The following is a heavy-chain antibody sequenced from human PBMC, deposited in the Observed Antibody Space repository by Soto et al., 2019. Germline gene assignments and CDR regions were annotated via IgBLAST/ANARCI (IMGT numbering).Heavy chain of an antibody. CDR2: IFYSGNT. Sequence: PSETLSLTCAVSGGSITTNNYYWVWIRQPPGKGLEWIGSIFYSGNTYYNPSLKSRVTISVDTSKNQFSLKLSSVTAADTAMYYCARSDFWSGYYAGVDYWGQGTLVTVSS. CDR1: GGSITTNNYY. CDR3: ARSDFWSGYYAGVDY. V-gene: IGHV4-39*01. J-gene: IGHJ4*02. D-gene: IGHD3-3*01.